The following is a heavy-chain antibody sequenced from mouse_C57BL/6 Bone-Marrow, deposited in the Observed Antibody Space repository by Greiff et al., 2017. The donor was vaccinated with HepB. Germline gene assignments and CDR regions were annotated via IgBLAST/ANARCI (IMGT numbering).Heavy chain of an antibody. V-gene: IGHV1-15*01. J-gene: IGHJ3*01. CDR1: GYTFTDYE. CDR2: IDPETGGT. D-gene: IGHD1-1*01. CDR3: TRDGSSPAWFAY. Sequence: QVQLQQSGAELVRPGASVTLSCEASGYTFTDYEMHWVKQTPVHGLEWIGAIDPETGGTAYNQKFKGKAILTADKSSSTAYMELRSLTSEDSAVYYCTRDGSSPAWFAYWGQGTLVTVSA.